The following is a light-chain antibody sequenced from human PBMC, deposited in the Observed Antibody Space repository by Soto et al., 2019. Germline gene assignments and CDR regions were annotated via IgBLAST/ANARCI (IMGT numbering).Light chain of an antibody. CDR3: QQCFTTTWT. CDR2: KAS. V-gene: IGKV1-5*03. Sequence: DIQMTQSPSTLSASVGDRVTMTCRASQSISDWLAWHQQKPGKAPKLLISKASTLESGVPSRFSGSGSGTGFTLTISSMQPEDFATYYCQQCFTTTWTFGQGTKVDI. CDR1: QSISDW. J-gene: IGKJ1*01.